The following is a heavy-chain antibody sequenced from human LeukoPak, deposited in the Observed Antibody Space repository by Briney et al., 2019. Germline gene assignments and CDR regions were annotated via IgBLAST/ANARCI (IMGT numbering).Heavy chain of an antibody. Sequence: GGSLRLSCAASGFTFSSYGMHWVRQAPGKGLEWVAVISYDGSNKYYADSVKGRFTISRDNSKNTLYLQMNSLRAEDTAVYYCAKGAADGYRWGQGTLVTVSS. J-gene: IGHJ4*02. D-gene: IGHD5-24*01. V-gene: IGHV3-30*18. CDR1: GFTFSSYG. CDR3: AKGAADGYR. CDR2: ISYDGSNK.